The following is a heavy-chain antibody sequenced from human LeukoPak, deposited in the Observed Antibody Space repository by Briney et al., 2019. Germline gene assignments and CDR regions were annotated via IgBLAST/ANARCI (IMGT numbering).Heavy chain of an antibody. D-gene: IGHD2-2*01. CDR2: IYYSGST. CDR1: GGSTSSYY. J-gene: IGHJ1*01. V-gene: IGHV4-59*01. CDR3: ASHRVYCSSTSCYPKYFQH. Sequence: PSETLSLTCTVSGGSTSSYYWSWIRQPPGKGLEWIGYIYYSGSTNYNPSLKSRVTISVDTSKNQFSLKLSSVTAADTAVYYCASHRVYCSSTSCYPKYFQHWGQGTLVTVSS.